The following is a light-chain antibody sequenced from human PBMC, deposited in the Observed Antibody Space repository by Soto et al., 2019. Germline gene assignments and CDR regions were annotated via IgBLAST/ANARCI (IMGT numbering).Light chain of an antibody. CDR3: QQYESYSPWT. V-gene: IGKV1-5*01. CDR1: QSISSW. CDR2: DAS. J-gene: IGKJ1*01. Sequence: DIQMTQSPSALSASVGDRATITCRASQSISSWLAWYQQKPGKAPKLLIYDASTLQSGVPSRYSGSGSGTEFTLTISNLQPDDFATYYCQQYESYSPWTFGQGTKVAIK.